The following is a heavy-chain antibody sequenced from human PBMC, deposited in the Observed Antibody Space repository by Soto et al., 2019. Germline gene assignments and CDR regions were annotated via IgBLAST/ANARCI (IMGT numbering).Heavy chain of an antibody. CDR1: GESLSAYY. Sequence: SETLSLTCAVYGESLSAYYWSWIRQPPGKGLEWIGEINHSGSTNYNPSLKSRVTISVDTSKNQFSLKLSSVTAADTAVYFCARGGLRFLEWLPNWFDPWGQGTLVTVSS. CDR3: ARGGLRFLEWLPNWFDP. D-gene: IGHD3-3*01. CDR2: INHSGST. J-gene: IGHJ5*02. V-gene: IGHV4-34*01.